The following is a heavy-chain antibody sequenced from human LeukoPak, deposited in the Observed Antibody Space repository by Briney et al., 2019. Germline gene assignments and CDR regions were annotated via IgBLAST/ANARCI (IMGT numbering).Heavy chain of an antibody. D-gene: IGHD5-12*01. CDR1: GYTFTSYD. Sequence: ASVKVSCKASGYTFTSYDINWVRQATGQGLEWMGWMNPNSGSTGYAQKFQGRVTITRNTSISTAYMELSGLRSEDTAVYYCARGRSTGYPYYFEYWGKGTLVTVSS. J-gene: IGHJ4*02. CDR3: ARGRSTGYPYYFEY. CDR2: MNPNSGST. V-gene: IGHV1-8*03.